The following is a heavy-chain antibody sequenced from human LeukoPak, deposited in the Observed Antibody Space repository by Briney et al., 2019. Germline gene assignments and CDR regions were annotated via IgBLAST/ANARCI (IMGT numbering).Heavy chain of an antibody. CDR2: ITGSGGST. Sequence: GGSLRLSCAASEFTFSSYAMTWVRQAPGKGLEWVSAITGSGGSTYYADSVEGRFTISRDNFKNMLYLQMDSLRAEDTALYYCAKNSLRYCGGDCPLDSWGQGTLVTVSS. V-gene: IGHV3-23*01. J-gene: IGHJ4*02. D-gene: IGHD2-21*02. CDR3: AKNSLRYCGGDCPLDS. CDR1: EFTFSSYA.